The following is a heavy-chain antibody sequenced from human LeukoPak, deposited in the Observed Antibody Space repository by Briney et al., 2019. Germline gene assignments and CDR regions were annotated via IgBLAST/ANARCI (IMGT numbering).Heavy chain of an antibody. D-gene: IGHD3-16*01. V-gene: IGHV3-7*01. J-gene: IGHJ4*02. CDR1: GFSFNSDW. CDR2: IEHDESEK. CDR3: TRRLDD. Sequence: GGSLRLSCAASGFSFNSDWMDWVRQAPGKGLEWVANIEHDESEKNYLDSVKGRFTISRDNAQNSLYLQMNGLRVEDTAVYYCTRRLDDWGQGTLVTVSS.